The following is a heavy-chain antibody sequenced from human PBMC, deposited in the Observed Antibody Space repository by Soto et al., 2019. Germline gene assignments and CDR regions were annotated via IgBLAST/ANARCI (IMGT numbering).Heavy chain of an antibody. D-gene: IGHD6-13*01. Sequence: EVQLLESGGGLVQPGGSLRLACAASGFTFRRYAMSWVRQAPGKGLEWVSTISGSGDTKYYADSVKGRFTISRDNSKNTLYLQMNSLRAEDTAVYYCAKPYSSSWYTYGMDVWGQGTTVTVSS. J-gene: IGHJ6*02. V-gene: IGHV3-23*01. CDR3: AKPYSSSWYTYGMDV. CDR2: ISGSGDTK. CDR1: GFTFRRYA.